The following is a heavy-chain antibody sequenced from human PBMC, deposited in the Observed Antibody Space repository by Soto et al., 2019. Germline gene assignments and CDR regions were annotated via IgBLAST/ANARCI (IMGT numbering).Heavy chain of an antibody. Sequence: SVKVSCKASGFTFTSSAVQWVRQARGQRLEWIGWIVVGSGNTNYAQKFQERVAITRDMSTSTAYMELSSLRSEDTAVYYCAAGGRYVYVGGSYRYTAPDVFDIWGQGTMVTVSS. CDR2: IVVGSGNT. J-gene: IGHJ3*02. CDR1: GFTFTSSA. V-gene: IGHV1-58*01. CDR3: AAGGRYVYVGGSYRYTAPDVFDI. D-gene: IGHD3-16*02.